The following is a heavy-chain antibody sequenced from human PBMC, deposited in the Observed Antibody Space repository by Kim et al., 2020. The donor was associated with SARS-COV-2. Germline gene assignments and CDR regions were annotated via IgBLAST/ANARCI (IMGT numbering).Heavy chain of an antibody. CDR3: VRYGGFGDYYDSSVDFDY. CDR1: GYTFTSYA. CDR2: INTNTGNP. D-gene: IGHD3-22*01. J-gene: IGHJ4*02. Sequence: ASVKVSCKASGYTFTSYAMNWVRQAPGQGLEWMGWINTNTGNPTYAQGFTGRFVFSLDTSVSTAYLQISSLKAEDTAVYYCVRYGGFGDYYDSSVDFDYWGQGTLVTVSS. V-gene: IGHV7-4-1*02.